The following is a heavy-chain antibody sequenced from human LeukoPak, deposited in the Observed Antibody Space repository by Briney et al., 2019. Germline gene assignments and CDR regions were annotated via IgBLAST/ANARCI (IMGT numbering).Heavy chain of an antibody. J-gene: IGHJ3*02. CDR2: IASGGSHT. CDR3: ARERQDTILHSGAFDI. Sequence: GRSLRLSCAASGFTFSTYFMHWVRQAPGKGLEWVADIASGGSHTFYVESVKGRFTISRDNSKNTLYLQMNSLRAEDTAVYFCARERQDTILHSGAFDIWAKGQWSPSLQ. D-gene: IGHD2-21*01. V-gene: IGHV3-30-3*01. CDR1: GFTFSTYF.